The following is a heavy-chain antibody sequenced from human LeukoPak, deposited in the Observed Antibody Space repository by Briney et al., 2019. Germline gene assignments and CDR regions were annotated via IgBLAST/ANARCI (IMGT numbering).Heavy chain of an antibody. D-gene: IGHD3-3*01. CDR3: ARIRYGFWSGYHLRFDY. CDR1: GGSVSSGSYY. J-gene: IGHJ4*02. V-gene: IGHV4-61*01. Sequence: SETLSLTCTVSGGSVSSGSYYWSWIRQPPGKGLEWIGYIYYSGSTNYNPSLKSRVTISVDTSKNQFSLKLSSVTAADTAVYYCARIRYGFWSGYHLRFDYWGQGTLVTVSS. CDR2: IYYSGST.